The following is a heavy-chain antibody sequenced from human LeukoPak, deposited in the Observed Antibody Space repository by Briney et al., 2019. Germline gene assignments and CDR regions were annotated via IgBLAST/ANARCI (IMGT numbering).Heavy chain of an antibody. CDR1: GFTFSSYA. V-gene: IGHV3-23*01. J-gene: IGHJ4*02. CDR2: ISGSGVTT. D-gene: IGHD3-22*01. Sequence: GGSLRLSCAASGFTFSSYAMSWVRQAPGKGLEWVSSISGSGVTTFYADSVKGRFTISRDNSKNTLYLQMNSLKTEDTAVYYCTIQPLHYYDSSGYFYWGQGTLVTVSS. CDR3: TIQPLHYYDSSGYFY.